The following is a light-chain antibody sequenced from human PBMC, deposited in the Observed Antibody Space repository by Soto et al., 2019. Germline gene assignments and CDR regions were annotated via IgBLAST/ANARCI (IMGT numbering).Light chain of an antibody. Sequence: QLVLTQSPSASASLGASVKLTCTLSSGHSNYAIAWHQQQPEKGPRYLMNLNSDGSHTKGDGIPDRFSGSSSGAERYLTISRLQSEDEADYYCQTWATGIRVFGGGTKLTVL. CDR3: QTWATGIRV. V-gene: IGLV4-69*01. CDR1: SGHSNYA. J-gene: IGLJ3*02. CDR2: LNSDGSH.